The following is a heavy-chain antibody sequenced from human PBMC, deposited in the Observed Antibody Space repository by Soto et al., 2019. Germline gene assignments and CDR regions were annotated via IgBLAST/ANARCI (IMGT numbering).Heavy chain of an antibody. Sequence: SVKVSCKASGGLFSSYPISWVRQVPGQGLEWMRGIIPVFQAAYYTQRFQGRVTITADESTNTAYMELSSLRSEDTAIYYCARGGSGYTWFNEFWGQGTLVTVSS. D-gene: IGHD3-22*01. V-gene: IGHV1-69*13. J-gene: IGHJ4*02. CDR3: ARGGSGYTWFNEF. CDR1: GGLFSSYP. CDR2: IIPVFQAA.